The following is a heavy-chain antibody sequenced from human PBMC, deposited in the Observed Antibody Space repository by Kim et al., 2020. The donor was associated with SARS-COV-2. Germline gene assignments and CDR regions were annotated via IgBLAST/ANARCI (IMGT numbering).Heavy chain of an antibody. J-gene: IGHJ5*02. V-gene: IGHV1-2*02. CDR2: T. Sequence: TNYAQKFQGRVTMTRDTSISTAYMELSRLRSDDTAVYYCASSIFSSSSIPWGQGTLVTVSS. D-gene: IGHD6-6*01. CDR3: ASSIFSSSSIP.